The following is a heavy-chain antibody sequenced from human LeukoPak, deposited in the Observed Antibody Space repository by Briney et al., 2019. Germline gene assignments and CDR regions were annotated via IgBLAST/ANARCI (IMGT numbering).Heavy chain of an antibody. CDR2: ISAYNGNT. V-gene: IGHV1-18*01. Sequence: GASVKVSFKASGYTFTSYGISWVRQAPGQGLEWMGWISAYNGNTNYAQKLQGRVTMTTDTSTSTAYMELRSLRSDDTAVYYCARVEVYCSSTSCYTLGWFDPWGQGTLVTVSS. J-gene: IGHJ5*02. CDR1: GYTFTSYG. CDR3: ARVEVYCSSTSCYTLGWFDP. D-gene: IGHD2-2*02.